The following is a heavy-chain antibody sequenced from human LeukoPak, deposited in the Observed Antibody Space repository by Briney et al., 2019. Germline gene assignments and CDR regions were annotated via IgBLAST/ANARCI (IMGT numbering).Heavy chain of an antibody. Sequence: GSSVKVSCEASGGTFSSYAISWVRQAPGQGLEWMGRIIPILGIANYAQKFQGRVTITADKSTSTAYMELSSLRSEDTAVYYCARSGIMAAFDIWGQGTMVTVSS. D-gene: IGHD3-16*01. CDR1: GGTFSSYA. CDR3: ARSGIMAAFDI. J-gene: IGHJ3*02. CDR2: IIPILGIA. V-gene: IGHV1-69*04.